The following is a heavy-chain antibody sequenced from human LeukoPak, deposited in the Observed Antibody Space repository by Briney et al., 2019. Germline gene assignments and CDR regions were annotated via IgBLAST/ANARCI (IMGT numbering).Heavy chain of an antibody. V-gene: IGHV5-51*01. CDR2: IYPGDSDT. J-gene: IGHJ5*02. CDR1: GYSFTSYW. D-gene: IGHD5-12*01. Sequence: GESLKISCKGSGYSFTSYWIGWVRQMPGKGLEWMGIIYPGDSDTRYSPSFQGQVTISADKSISTAYLQWSSLKASDTAMYYCARRKGYSGYDSRGHPHWFDPWGQGTLVTVSS. CDR3: ARRKGYSGYDSRGHPHWFDP.